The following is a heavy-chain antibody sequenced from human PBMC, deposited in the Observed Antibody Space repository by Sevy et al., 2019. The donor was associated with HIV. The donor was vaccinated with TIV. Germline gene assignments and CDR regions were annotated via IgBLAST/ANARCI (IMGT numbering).Heavy chain of an antibody. V-gene: IGHV3-30*04. D-gene: IGHD3-3*01. Sequence: GGSLRLSCAASGFTFSSYAMHWVRQPPGKGLEWVAVISYDGSNKYYADSVKGRFTISRDNSKNTLYLQMNSLRAEDTAVYYCASLRGLRFLEWLSTLSYYYGMDVWGQGTTVTVSS. J-gene: IGHJ6*02. CDR2: ISYDGSNK. CDR1: GFTFSSYA. CDR3: ASLRGLRFLEWLSTLSYYYGMDV.